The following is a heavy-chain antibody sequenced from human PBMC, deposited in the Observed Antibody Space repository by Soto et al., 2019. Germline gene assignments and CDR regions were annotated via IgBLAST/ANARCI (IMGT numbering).Heavy chain of an antibody. Sequence: QVQLVESGGGVVQPGRSLRLSCAASGFTFSSYGMHWVRQAPGKGLEWVAVIWYDGSNKYYADSVKGRFTISRDNSKNTLYLQMNSLRAEDTAVYYCASYDYVWGSYRYNDAFAIWGQGTMVTVSS. J-gene: IGHJ3*02. D-gene: IGHD3-16*02. CDR1: GFTFSSYG. CDR2: IWYDGSNK. CDR3: ASYDYVWGSYRYNDAFAI. V-gene: IGHV3-33*01.